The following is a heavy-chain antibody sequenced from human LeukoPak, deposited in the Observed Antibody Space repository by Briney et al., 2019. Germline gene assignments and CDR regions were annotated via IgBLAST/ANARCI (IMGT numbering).Heavy chain of an antibody. D-gene: IGHD3-22*01. CDR1: GGSVSSGNYD. J-gene: IGHJ4*02. CDR2: IYNSGST. V-gene: IGHV4-61*01. CDR3: ARWYYYDSSGYYYFDY. Sequence: SETLSLTCTVSGGSVSSGNYDWSWIRQPPGKGLEWIGYIYNSGSTNYNPSLKSRVTISVDTSKNQFSLKLSSVTAADTAVYYCARWYYYDSSGYYYFDYWGQGTLVTVSS.